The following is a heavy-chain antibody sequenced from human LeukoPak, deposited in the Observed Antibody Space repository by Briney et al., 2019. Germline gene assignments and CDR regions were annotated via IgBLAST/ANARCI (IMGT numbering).Heavy chain of an antibody. CDR2: INHSGST. D-gene: IGHD2-8*01. V-gene: IGHV4-34*01. J-gene: IGHJ3*02. CDR1: GGSFSGYY. CDR3: ARGGLMVYAVRVQNDAFDI. Sequence: KPSETLPLTCAVYGGSFSGYYWSWIRQPPGKGLEWIGEINHSGSTNYNPSLKSRVTISVDTSKNQFSLKLTSVTAADTAVYYCARGGLMVYAVRVQNDAFDIWGQGTMVTVSS.